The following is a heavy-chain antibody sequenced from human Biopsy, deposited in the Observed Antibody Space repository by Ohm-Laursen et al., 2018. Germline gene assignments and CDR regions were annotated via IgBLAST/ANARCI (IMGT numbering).Heavy chain of an antibody. D-gene: IGHD4-23*01. CDR1: GFSLSTTEVG. V-gene: IGHV2-5*01. J-gene: IGHJ4*02. CDR2: IYWSNDK. CDR3: AHERRWRNFDY. Sequence: TQTLTLTCTFSGFSLSTTEVGVGWIRQATGKALEWLALIYWSNDKRYSPSLKSRLTITKDTSKNQVVLTMTNMDPVDTATYYCAHERRWRNFDYWGQETLVTVSS.